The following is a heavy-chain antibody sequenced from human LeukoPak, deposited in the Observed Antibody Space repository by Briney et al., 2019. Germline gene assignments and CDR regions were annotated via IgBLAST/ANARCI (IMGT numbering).Heavy chain of an antibody. CDR1: GFSFSSYG. J-gene: IGHJ4*02. Sequence: GGSLRLSCAGSGFSFSSYGMHWVRQAPGKGLEWMAFIRSDGSNKYYADSVKGRFTISRDNSKNTLYLQMNSLRAEDTAVYYCARESSGVLGFDYWGQGTLVTVSS. V-gene: IGHV3-30*02. D-gene: IGHD3-10*01. CDR3: ARESSGVLGFDY. CDR2: IRSDGSNK.